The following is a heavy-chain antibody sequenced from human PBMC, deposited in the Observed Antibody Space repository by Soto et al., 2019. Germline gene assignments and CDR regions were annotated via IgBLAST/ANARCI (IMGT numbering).Heavy chain of an antibody. CDR2: LSANSRDI. V-gene: IGHV3-23*01. J-gene: IGHJ5*02. Sequence: PGGSLRLSCAASGITFTTYAMSWVRQAPGKGLEWVSTLSANSRDIYYADSVKGRFTISRDNSKNTLYLQMNSLRAEDTAVYYCAKVSSGWYRNPNWFDPWGQGTLVTVSS. D-gene: IGHD6-19*01. CDR3: AKVSSGWYRNPNWFDP. CDR1: GITFTTYA.